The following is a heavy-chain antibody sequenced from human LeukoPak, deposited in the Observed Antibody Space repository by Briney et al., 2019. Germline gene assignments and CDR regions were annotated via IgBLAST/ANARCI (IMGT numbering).Heavy chain of an antibody. D-gene: IGHD3-22*01. CDR3: ARDHEYSYDSSGYYLNWFDP. Sequence: SQTLSLTCTVSGGSISSCSYYWSWIRQPAGKGLEWIGRIYTSGSTNYNPSLKSRVTISVDTSNNQFSLKLSSVTAADTAVYYCARDHEYSYDSSGYYLNWFDPWGQGTLVTVSS. V-gene: IGHV4-61*02. CDR2: IYTSGST. J-gene: IGHJ5*02. CDR1: GGSISSCSYY.